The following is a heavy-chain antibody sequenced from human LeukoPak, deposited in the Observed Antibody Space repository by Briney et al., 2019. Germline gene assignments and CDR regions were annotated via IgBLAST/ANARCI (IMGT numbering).Heavy chain of an antibody. CDR3: ASPPTGWNAFDI. V-gene: IGHV4-61*02. CDR1: GDSISSGDYY. CDR2: ISSSGST. D-gene: IGHD3-3*01. Sequence: SQTLSLTCTVSGDSISSGDYYWSWIRQPAGKGLEWIGRISSSGSTNYNPSLKSRVTISVDTSKNQFSLKLSSVTAADTAVYYCASPPTGWNAFDIWGQGTMVTVSS. J-gene: IGHJ3*02.